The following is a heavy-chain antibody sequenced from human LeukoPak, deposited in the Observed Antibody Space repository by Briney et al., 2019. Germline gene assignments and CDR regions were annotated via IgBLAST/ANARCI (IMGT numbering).Heavy chain of an antibody. J-gene: IGHJ6*03. Sequence: GASVKVSCKASGYTFTGYYMHWVRQALGQGLEWMGWINPNSGGTNYAQKLQGRVTMTTDTSTSTAYMELRSLRSDDTAVYYCARVSDDYVWGSYRDGGAYYYYYMDVWGKGTTVTVSS. D-gene: IGHD3-16*02. CDR2: INPNSGGT. CDR3: ARVSDDYVWGSYRDGGAYYYYYMDV. V-gene: IGHV1-2*02. CDR1: GYTFTGYY.